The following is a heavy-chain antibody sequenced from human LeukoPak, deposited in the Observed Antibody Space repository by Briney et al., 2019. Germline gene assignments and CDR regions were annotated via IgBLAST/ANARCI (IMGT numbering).Heavy chain of an antibody. J-gene: IGHJ4*02. CDR2: IKSKTDGGTT. CDR3: TRGRAYSSGPADY. Sequence: GALRLSCAASGFTFSNAWMSWVRQAPGKGLEWVGRIKSKTDGGTTDYAAPVKGRFTISRDDSKSIAYLQMNSLKTEDTAVYYCTRGRAYSSGPADYWGQGTLVTVSS. D-gene: IGHD6-19*01. V-gene: IGHV3-15*01. CDR1: GFTFSNAW.